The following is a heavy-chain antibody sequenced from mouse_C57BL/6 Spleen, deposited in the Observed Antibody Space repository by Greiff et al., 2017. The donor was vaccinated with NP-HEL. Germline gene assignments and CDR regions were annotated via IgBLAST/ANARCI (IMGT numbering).Heavy chain of an antibody. CDR3: AAGVSGLAWFAY. D-gene: IGHD3-2*02. J-gene: IGHJ3*01. CDR2: INPYNGGT. CDR1: GYTFTDYY. V-gene: IGHV1-19*01. Sequence: VQLQQSGPVLVKPGASVKMSCKASGYTFTDYYMNWVKQSHGKSLEWIGVINPYNGGTSYNQKFKGKATLTVDKSSSTAYMELNSLTSEDSAVYYCAAGVSGLAWFAYWGQGTLVTVSA.